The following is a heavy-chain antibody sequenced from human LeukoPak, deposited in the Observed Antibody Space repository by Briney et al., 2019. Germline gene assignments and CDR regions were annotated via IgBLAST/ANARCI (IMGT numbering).Heavy chain of an antibody. J-gene: IGHJ4*02. V-gene: IGHV3-15*01. Sequence: GGSLRLSCAASGFTFSNAWMSWVRQAPGKGLEWVGRIKSKTDGGTTDYAAPVKGRFTISRDDSKTTLYLQMNSLKTEDTAVYYCTTPYYDSSGYTSDYWGQGTLVTVSS. D-gene: IGHD3-22*01. CDR3: TTPYYDSSGYTSDY. CDR1: GFTFSNAW. CDR2: IKSKTDGGTT.